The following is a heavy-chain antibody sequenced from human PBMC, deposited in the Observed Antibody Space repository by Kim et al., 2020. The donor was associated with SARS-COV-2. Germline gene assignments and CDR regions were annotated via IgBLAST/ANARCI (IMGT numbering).Heavy chain of an antibody. D-gene: IGHD2-21*02. CDR2: LSGSGVTS. J-gene: IGHJ6*02. Sequence: GGSLRLSCVASGFNFRNFAISWVRQTPGKGLEWVSGLSGSGVTSDYADSVKGRCTLSRDNSKNTVFLQMDSLRTEDAAIYFCAKTGGGDSWPEATYYYGLAVWGQGTTVIVS. CDR3: AKTGGGDSWPEATYYYGLAV. CDR1: GFNFRNFA. V-gene: IGHV3-23*01.